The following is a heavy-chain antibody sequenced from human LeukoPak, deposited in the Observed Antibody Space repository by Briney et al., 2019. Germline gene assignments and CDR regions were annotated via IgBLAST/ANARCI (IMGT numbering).Heavy chain of an antibody. CDR2: IYTSGST. J-gene: IGHJ4*02. CDR3: ARDRTRTYYYDSSGYQPLDY. CDR1: GGSISSYY. V-gene: IGHV4-4*07. Sequence: SETLSLTCTVSGGSISSYYWSWIRQPAGKGLEWIGRIYTSGSTNYNPSLKSRVTMSVDTSKNQFSLKLSSVTAADTAVYYCARDRTRTYYYDSSGYQPLDYWGQGTLVTVSS. D-gene: IGHD3-22*01.